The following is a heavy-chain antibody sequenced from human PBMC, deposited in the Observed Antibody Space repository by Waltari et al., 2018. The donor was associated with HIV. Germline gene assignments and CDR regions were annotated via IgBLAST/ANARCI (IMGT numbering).Heavy chain of an antibody. V-gene: IGHV4-61*01. Sequence: HLQESGPRLAKPSETLSLTCSVSGGSVSTGTYYWRWIRQPPGKGLEWIGYISYSGSTNYNPSRKSRVTVSVDTSKNQVSLKLNSLTAADTAVYYCASHGDYYDRSGFYFDHWGQGTLVTVSS. CDR2: ISYSGST. J-gene: IGHJ4*02. CDR1: GGSVSTGTYY. D-gene: IGHD3-22*01. CDR3: ASHGDYYDRSGFYFDH.